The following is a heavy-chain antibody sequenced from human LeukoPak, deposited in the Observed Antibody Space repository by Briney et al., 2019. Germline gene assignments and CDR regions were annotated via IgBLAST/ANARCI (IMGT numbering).Heavy chain of an antibody. CDR1: GFTVSSNY. CDR3: AKDHQSSTWFLYFDY. Sequence: GGSLRLSCAASGFTVSSNYMSWVRQAPGKGLEWVSVIYSGDSTYYADSVKGRFAISRDNSKNTLYLQMSSLRAEDTAVYYCAKDHQSSTWFLYFDYWGQGTLVTVSS. CDR2: IYSGDST. V-gene: IGHV3-53*01. D-gene: IGHD6-13*01. J-gene: IGHJ4*02.